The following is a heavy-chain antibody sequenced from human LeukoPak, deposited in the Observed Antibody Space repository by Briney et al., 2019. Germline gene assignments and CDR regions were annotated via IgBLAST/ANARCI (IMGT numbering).Heavy chain of an antibody. J-gene: IGHJ4*02. D-gene: IGHD2-2*01. CDR2: INSDGSRT. Sequence: GGSLRLSCAASGFTFSSYWMHWVRQAPGKVLVWVSRINSDGSRTSYADSVKGRFTISRDNAKNTLYLQMNSLRAEDTAVYYCARAGWYCSSTSCSYFDYWGQGTLVTVSS. V-gene: IGHV3-74*01. CDR3: ARAGWYCSSTSCSYFDY. CDR1: GFTFSSYW.